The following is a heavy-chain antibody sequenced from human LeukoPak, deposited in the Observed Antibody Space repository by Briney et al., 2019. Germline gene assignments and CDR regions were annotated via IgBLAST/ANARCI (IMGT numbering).Heavy chain of an antibody. D-gene: IGHD3-10*01. CDR2: IYPGDSDT. CDR1: GYSFTNYR. Sequence: RGESLKISCKGSGYSFTNYRIGWVRQMPGKGLEWMGMIYPGDSDTRYSPSFQGQVTMSVDKSITTAYLQWSSLMASDTAMYFCVRAEYFASESFPAHYWGQGTLVTVSS. V-gene: IGHV5-51*01. J-gene: IGHJ4*02. CDR3: VRAEYFASESFPAHY.